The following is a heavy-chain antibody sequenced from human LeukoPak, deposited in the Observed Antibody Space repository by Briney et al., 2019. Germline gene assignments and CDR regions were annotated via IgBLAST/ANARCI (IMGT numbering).Heavy chain of an antibody. CDR3: ATDPGEWEPI. CDR2: IKSKIDGGTS. D-gene: IGHD1-26*01. V-gene: IGHV3-15*01. Sequence: NPGGSLRLSCATSGLTFNNAWMSWFRQAPGKGLEWVGRIKSKIDGGTSDYAAPVQGRFTISRDDSKNTLYLQMNSLKIEDTAVYYCATDPGEWEPIWGQGTMVTVSA. J-gene: IGHJ3*02. CDR1: GLTFNNAW.